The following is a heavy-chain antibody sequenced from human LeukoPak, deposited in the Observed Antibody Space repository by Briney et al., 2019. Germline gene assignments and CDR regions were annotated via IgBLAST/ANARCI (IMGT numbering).Heavy chain of an antibody. J-gene: IGHJ3*02. CDR1: GFTFSSYA. Sequence: GRSLRLSCAASGFTFSSYAMHWVRQAPGKGLEWVAVISYDGSNKYYADSVKGRFTISRDNSKNTLYLQMNSLRAEDTAVYYCARDPKQWLVRGDAFDIWGQGTMVTVSS. D-gene: IGHD6-19*01. V-gene: IGHV3-30-3*01. CDR2: ISYDGSNK. CDR3: ARDPKQWLVRGDAFDI.